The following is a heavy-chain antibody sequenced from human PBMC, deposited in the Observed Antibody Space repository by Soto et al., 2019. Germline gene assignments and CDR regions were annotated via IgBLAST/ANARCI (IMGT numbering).Heavy chain of an antibody. J-gene: IGHJ6*02. CDR3: ARDRKVGDFWSGYYRNYYYYGMDV. CDR1: GFTFSSYA. V-gene: IGHV3-30-3*01. CDR2: ISYDGSNK. Sequence: GGSLRLSCAASGFTFSSYAMHWVRQAPGKGLEWVAVISYDGSNKYYADSVKGRSTISRDNSKNTLYLQMNSLRAEDTAVYYCARDRKVGDFWSGYYRNYYYYGMDVWGQGTTVTASS. D-gene: IGHD3-3*01.